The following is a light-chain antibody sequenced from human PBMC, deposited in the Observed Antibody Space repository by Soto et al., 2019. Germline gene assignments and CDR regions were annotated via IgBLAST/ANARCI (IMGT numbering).Light chain of an antibody. V-gene: IGKV3-11*01. J-gene: IGKJ1*01. Sequence: EIVLTQSPATLSLSPGERATLSCRASQSVSSYLAWYQQKPGQAPRLLIYDASNRATGIPARFSGSGSGKDFNRTISSLKPEDFAVYYCQQRSTWPGTFGQGTKVEI. CDR1: QSVSSY. CDR3: QQRSTWPGT. CDR2: DAS.